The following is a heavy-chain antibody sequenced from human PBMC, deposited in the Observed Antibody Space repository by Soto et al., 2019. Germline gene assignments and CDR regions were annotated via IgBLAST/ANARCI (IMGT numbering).Heavy chain of an antibody. CDR1: GFTFSSYG. CDR2: ISYDGSNK. D-gene: IGHD3-10*01. V-gene: IGHV3-30*18. Sequence: QVQLVESGGGVVQPGRSLRLSCAASGFTFSSYGMHWVRQAPGKGLEWVAVISYDGSNKYYADSVKGRFTISRDNSKNTLYLQTNSLRAEDTAVYYCAKDQRPGITMVRGVFDYWGQGTLVTVSS. CDR3: AKDQRPGITMVRGVFDY. J-gene: IGHJ4*02.